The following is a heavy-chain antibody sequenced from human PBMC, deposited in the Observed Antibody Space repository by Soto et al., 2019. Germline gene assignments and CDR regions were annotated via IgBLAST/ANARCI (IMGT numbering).Heavy chain of an antibody. J-gene: IGHJ5*02. CDR2: ISAYNGNT. V-gene: IGHV1-18*04. CDR3: AREVVVPAAIGFGPPSTWFDP. CDR1: GYTFTSYC. D-gene: IGHD2-2*02. Sequence: GASVEVTCKAAGYTFTSYCISWVRQAPGQGLEWMGWISAYNGNTNYAQKLQGRVTMTTDTSTSTAYMELRSLRSDDTAVYYCAREVVVPAAIGFGPPSTWFDPWGQGTLVPVSS.